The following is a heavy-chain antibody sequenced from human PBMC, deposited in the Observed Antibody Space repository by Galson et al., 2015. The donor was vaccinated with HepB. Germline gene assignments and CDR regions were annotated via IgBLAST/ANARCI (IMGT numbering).Heavy chain of an antibody. V-gene: IGHV3-11*06. CDR2: ISSSSSYT. D-gene: IGHD3-9*01. Sequence: SLRLSCAASGFTFSDYYMSWIRQAPGKGLEWVSYISSSSSYTNYADSVKGRFTISRDNAKNSPYLQMNSLRAEDTAVYYCARASRNYDILTGYYPGYYFDYWGQGTLVTVSS. CDR1: GFTFSDYY. CDR3: ARASRNYDILTGYYPGYYFDY. J-gene: IGHJ4*02.